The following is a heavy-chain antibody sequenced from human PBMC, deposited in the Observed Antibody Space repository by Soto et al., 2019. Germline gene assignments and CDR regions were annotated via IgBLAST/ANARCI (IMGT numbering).Heavy chain of an antibody. CDR2: ISAYNGNT. V-gene: IGHV1-18*01. D-gene: IGHD3-22*01. Sequence: QVQLVQSGAEVKKPGASVKVSCKASGYTFTSYGISWVRQAPGQGLEWMGWISAYNGNTNYAQKLQGRVTMTTDTATSTAYMELRSLRSDDTALYYCARAGRRAYYYDSSGYYYEPEVDYWGQGTLVTVSS. CDR3: ARAGRRAYYYDSSGYYYEPEVDY. CDR1: GYTFTSYG. J-gene: IGHJ4*02.